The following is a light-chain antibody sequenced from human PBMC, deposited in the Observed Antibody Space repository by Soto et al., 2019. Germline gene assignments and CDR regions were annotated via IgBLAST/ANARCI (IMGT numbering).Light chain of an antibody. CDR2: DVI. CDR3: CSYVGGYSYV. Sequence: QSALTPPRSVSGSPGQSVTVSCIGTSSDVGDYNSVSWYQQHPGKAPKLMIYDVIKRPSGVPDRFSGSKSGNTASLTISGLQAEDEADYYCCSYVGGYSYVFGIGTKVTVL. J-gene: IGLJ1*01. V-gene: IGLV2-11*01. CDR1: SSDVGDYNS.